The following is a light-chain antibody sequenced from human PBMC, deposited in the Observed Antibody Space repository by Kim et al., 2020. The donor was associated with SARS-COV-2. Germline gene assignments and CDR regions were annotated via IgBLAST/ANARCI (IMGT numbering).Light chain of an antibody. CDR2: QDN. J-gene: IGLJ3*02. CDR3: QAWDSSTVV. Sequence: SVSPRQTASITCSGDKFGDKYSCWYQQKSGQSPVLVIYQDNKRPSGIPERFTGSNSGNTATLTISGTQGMDEADYYCQAWDSSTVVFGGGTQLTVL. CDR1: KFGDKY. V-gene: IGLV3-1*01.